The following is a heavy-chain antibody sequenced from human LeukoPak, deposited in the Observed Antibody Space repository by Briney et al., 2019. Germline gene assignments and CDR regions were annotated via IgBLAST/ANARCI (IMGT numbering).Heavy chain of an antibody. D-gene: IGHD6-13*01. CDR2: IWYDGSNK. V-gene: IGHV3-33*01. Sequence: HSGGSLRLSCAASGFTFSSYGMHWVRQAPGKGREGVAVIWYDGSNKYYADSVKGRFTISRDNSKNTLYLQMNSLRAEDTAVYYCARERSSLGDFDYWGQGTLVTVSS. CDR1: GFTFSSYG. CDR3: ARERSSLGDFDY. J-gene: IGHJ4*02.